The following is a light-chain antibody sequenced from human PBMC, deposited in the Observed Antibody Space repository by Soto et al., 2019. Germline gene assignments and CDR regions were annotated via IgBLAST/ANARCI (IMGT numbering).Light chain of an antibody. Sequence: DIVMTQSPLSSSVTLGQPASISCKSSQSLVHGDGNTYLSWLHQRPGQPPRLLIYKISERSSGVQEGFIGMGAGTNFPLKISRVEAEVVGVNSCTKVTQFPGIFGQGTKLEIK. CDR1: QSLVHGDGNTY. CDR3: TKVTQFPGI. J-gene: IGKJ2*01. V-gene: IGKV2-24*01. CDR2: KIS.